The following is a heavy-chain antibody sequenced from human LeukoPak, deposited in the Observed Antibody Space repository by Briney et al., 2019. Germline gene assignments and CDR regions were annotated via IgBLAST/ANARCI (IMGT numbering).Heavy chain of an antibody. D-gene: IGHD6-19*01. CDR1: GGSISSGGYY. V-gene: IGHV4-31*03. Sequence: SETLSLTCTVSGGSISSGGYYWSWIRQHPGKGLEWIGYIYYSGSTYYNPSLKSRVTISVDRSKNQFSLKLSSVTAADTAVYYCARAIEQWLVRGVWFDPWGQGTLVTVSS. CDR3: ARAIEQWLVRGVWFDP. CDR2: IYYSGST. J-gene: IGHJ5*02.